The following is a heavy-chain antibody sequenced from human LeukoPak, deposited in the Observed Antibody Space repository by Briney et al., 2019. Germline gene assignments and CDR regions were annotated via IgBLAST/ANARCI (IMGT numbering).Heavy chain of an antibody. Sequence: PGGSLRLSCAASGFTFSDYYISWIRQAPGKGLEWLSYISTSSSTIYYADSVKGRFTISRDNAKNSLYLQMNSLRAEDTAVYYCATFTERENYHYTANLWGQGTLVIVS. V-gene: IGHV3-11*04. CDR3: ATFTERENYHYTANL. D-gene: IGHD3-16*02. CDR1: GFTFSDYY. J-gene: IGHJ4*02. CDR2: ISTSSSTI.